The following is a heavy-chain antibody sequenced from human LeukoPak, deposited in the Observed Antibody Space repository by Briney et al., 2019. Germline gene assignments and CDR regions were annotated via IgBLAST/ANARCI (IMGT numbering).Heavy chain of an antibody. D-gene: IGHD1-14*01. J-gene: IGHJ4*02. CDR2: ISGSGSST. V-gene: IGHV3-23*01. Sequence: PGGSLRLSCAASGFTFSSFAMSWVRQAPGKGLDWVSAISGSGSSTSYADSVKGRFTISGDNSKNTLYLQMNSPRAEDTAVYYCATNQTAGGHRFDYWGQGTLVTVSS. CDR1: GFTFSSFA. CDR3: ATNQTAGGHRFDY.